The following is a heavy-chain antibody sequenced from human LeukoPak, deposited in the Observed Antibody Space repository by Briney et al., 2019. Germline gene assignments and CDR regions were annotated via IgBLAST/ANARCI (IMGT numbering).Heavy chain of an antibody. J-gene: IGHJ5*02. V-gene: IGHV1-69*13. D-gene: IGHD4-17*01. CDR1: GGTFSSYA. CDR3: ARSEDDYGDYRWFDP. CDR2: IIPIFGTA. Sequence: SVKVSCKASGGTFSSYAISWVRQAPGQGLEWMGGIIPIFGTANYAQKFQGRVTITADESTSTAYMELSSLRSEDTAVYYCARSEDDYGDYRWFDPWSQGTLVTVSS.